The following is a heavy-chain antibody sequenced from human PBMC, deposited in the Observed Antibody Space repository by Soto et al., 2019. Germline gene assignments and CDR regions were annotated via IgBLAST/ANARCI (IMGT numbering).Heavy chain of an antibody. D-gene: IGHD3-10*01. V-gene: IGHV3-53*01. CDR1: GFNFIRKY. J-gene: IGHJ4*02. CDR3: ARGLYDSGSFYFDF. CDR2: LYSGGTT. Sequence: EVLLVESGGGLIQPGGSLRLSCAASGFNFIRKYMIWVRQAPGKGLEWVSILYSGGTTYYGDSVKGRFTISRDTSENTLYLQMNNLRAEDTAVYYCARGLYDSGSFYFDFWGQGTLVTVSS.